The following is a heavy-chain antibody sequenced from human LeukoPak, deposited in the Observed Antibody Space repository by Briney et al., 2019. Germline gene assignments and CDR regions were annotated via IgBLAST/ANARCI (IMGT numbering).Heavy chain of an antibody. Sequence: ASVKVSCKASGYTFINFAINWGRQAPGQRPEWMGWINAGNGNTKYSQNFQGRLPITRDTSASTAYMELSSLTSEDPAVYYCARGPRAAADDYWGQGTLVTVSS. J-gene: IGHJ4*02. D-gene: IGHD6-13*01. CDR1: GYTFINFA. CDR2: INAGNGNT. CDR3: ARGPRAAADDY. V-gene: IGHV1-3*01.